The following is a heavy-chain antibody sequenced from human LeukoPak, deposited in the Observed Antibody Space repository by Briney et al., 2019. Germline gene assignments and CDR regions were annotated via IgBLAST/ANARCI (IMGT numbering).Heavy chain of an antibody. CDR2: ISTSGSTI. CDR3: AREPPTVTALFNS. J-gene: IGHJ4*02. V-gene: IGHV3-48*03. D-gene: IGHD4-17*01. CDR1: GFTFSSYE. Sequence: GGSLRLSCAASGFTFSSYEMNWVRQAPGKGLEWISYISTSGSTIYYADSVKGRFTISRDNAKNSLYLQMNSLRAEDTAVYYCAREPPTVTALFNSWGQGTLVTVSS.